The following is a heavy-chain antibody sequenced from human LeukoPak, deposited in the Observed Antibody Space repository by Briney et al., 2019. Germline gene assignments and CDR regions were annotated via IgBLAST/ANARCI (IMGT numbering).Heavy chain of an antibody. CDR1: GYMLTEVS. Sequence: ASVKVSCKVPGYMLTEVSIHWVRQAPGKGLEGMGSFDPDDGETIYAQKFQGRLSMTEDTSAATAYMELSSLRSEDTAVYYCARGTGSRLRPFDYWGQGTLVTVSS. CDR3: ARGTGSRLRPFDY. D-gene: IGHD5-12*01. J-gene: IGHJ4*02. CDR2: FDPDDGET. V-gene: IGHV1-24*01.